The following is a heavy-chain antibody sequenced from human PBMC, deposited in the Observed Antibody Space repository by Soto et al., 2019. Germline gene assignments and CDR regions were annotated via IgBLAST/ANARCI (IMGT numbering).Heavy chain of an antibody. CDR1: GGSISSSSYY. Sequence: SETLSLTCTVSGGSISSSSYYWGWIRQPPGKGLEWIGSIYYSGSTYYNPSLKSRVTISVDTSKNQFSLKLSSVTAADTAVYYCARRGSKSPLFQLDYWGQGTLVTVSS. V-gene: IGHV4-39*01. J-gene: IGHJ4*02. CDR3: ARRGSKSPLFQLDY. CDR2: IYYSGST. D-gene: IGHD2-15*01.